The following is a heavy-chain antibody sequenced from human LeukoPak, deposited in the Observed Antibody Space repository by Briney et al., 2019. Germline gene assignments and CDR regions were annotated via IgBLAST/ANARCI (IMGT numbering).Heavy chain of an antibody. J-gene: IGHJ3*02. CDR2: IKSDGSDT. V-gene: IGHV3-74*01. Sequence: AGSLRLSCAASGFTFSSYWFHWDRPAQGKGRVWVSRIKSDGSDTTYADSGKGRLTISRDHAKSTLVLQTNSLRAEDTALKSCARTRSMNYVGDAFHIWGQGKMVTVSS. D-gene: IGHD1-7*01. CDR3: ARTRSMNYVGDAFHI. CDR1: GFTFSSYW.